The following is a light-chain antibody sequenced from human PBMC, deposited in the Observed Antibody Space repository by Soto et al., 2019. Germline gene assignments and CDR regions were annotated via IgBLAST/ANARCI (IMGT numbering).Light chain of an antibody. CDR1: SSNIGAGYD. Sequence: QSVLTQPPSVSGAPGQRVTISCTGSSSNIGAGYDVHWYQQLPGTAPKVLIYANSHRPSGVPDRFSGSQSGTSASLTISGLRAEDEGDYFCSSFTGTSALILFGGGTKLTVL. J-gene: IGLJ2*01. V-gene: IGLV1-40*01. CDR2: ANS. CDR3: SSFTGTSALIL.